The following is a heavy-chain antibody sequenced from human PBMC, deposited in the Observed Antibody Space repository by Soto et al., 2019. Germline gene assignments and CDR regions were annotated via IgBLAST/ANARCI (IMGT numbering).Heavy chain of an antibody. J-gene: IGHJ4*02. Sequence: GGSLRLSCAASGFTFISYVINWVRQAPEKGLEWVSAISGSGGSTYYADSVKGRFTISRDNSKNTLYLQMNSLRAEDTAVYYCAKVKGYYDSSGYYYVYYFDYWGQGTLVTVSS. CDR3: AKVKGYYDSSGYYYVYYFDY. V-gene: IGHV3-23*01. CDR2: ISGSGGST. CDR1: GFTFISYV. D-gene: IGHD3-22*01.